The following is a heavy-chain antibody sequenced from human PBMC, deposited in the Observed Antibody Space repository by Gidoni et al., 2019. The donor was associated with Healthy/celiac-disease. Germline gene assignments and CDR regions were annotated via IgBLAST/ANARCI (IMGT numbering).Heavy chain of an antibody. Sequence: QVQLVQSGAEVKKPGSSVKVSCKASGGPFSSYAISWVRQAPGQGLEWMGGIIPIFGTANYAQKFQGRVTITADESTSTAYMELSSLRSEDTAVYYCARGRGYCSGGSCYSRDAFDIWGQGTMVTVSS. CDR3: ARGRGYCSGGSCYSRDAFDI. CDR1: GGPFSSYA. J-gene: IGHJ3*02. V-gene: IGHV1-69*01. CDR2: IIPIFGTA. D-gene: IGHD2-15*01.